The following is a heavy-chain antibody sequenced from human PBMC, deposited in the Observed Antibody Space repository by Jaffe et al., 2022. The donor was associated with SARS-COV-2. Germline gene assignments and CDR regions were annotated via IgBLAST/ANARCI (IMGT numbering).Heavy chain of an antibody. V-gene: IGHV3-9*01. CDR1: GFTFDDYA. Sequence: EVQLVESGGGLVQPGRSLRLSCAASGFTFDDYAMHWVRQAPGKGLEWVSGISWNSGSIGYADSVKGRFTISRDNAKNSLYLQMNSLRAEDTALYYCAKDSDCSSTSPFCYAFDIWGQGTMVTVSS. D-gene: IGHD2-2*01. CDR3: AKDSDCSSTSPFCYAFDI. J-gene: IGHJ3*02. CDR2: ISWNSGSI.